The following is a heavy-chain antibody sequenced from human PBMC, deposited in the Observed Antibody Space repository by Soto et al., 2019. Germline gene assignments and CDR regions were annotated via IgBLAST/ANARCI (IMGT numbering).Heavy chain of an antibody. CDR2: ISYDGSNK. CDR1: GFTFSSYA. Sequence: GGSLRLSCAASGFTFSSYAMHWVRQAPGKGLEWVAVISYDGSNKYYADSVKGRFTISRDNSKNTLYLQMNSLRAEDTAVYYCERDYQLDDYYYYYGMDVWGQGTTVTVSS. V-gene: IGHV3-30*04. D-gene: IGHD2-2*01. J-gene: IGHJ6*02. CDR3: ERDYQLDDYYYYYGMDV.